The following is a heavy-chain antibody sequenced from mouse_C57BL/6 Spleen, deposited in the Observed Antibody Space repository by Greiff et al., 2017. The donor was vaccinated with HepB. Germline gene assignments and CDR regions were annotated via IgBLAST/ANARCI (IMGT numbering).Heavy chain of an antibody. CDR2: IYPGDGDT. CDR3: ARGRDYDEAWFAY. J-gene: IGHJ3*01. CDR1: GYAFSSSW. Sequence: QVQLQQSGPELVKPGASVKISCKASGYAFSSSWMNWVKQRPGKGLEWIGRIYPGDGDTNYNGKFEGKATLTADKSSSTAYMQLSSLTSEDSAVYFCARGRDYDEAWFAYWGQGTLVTVSA. V-gene: IGHV1-82*01. D-gene: IGHD2-4*01.